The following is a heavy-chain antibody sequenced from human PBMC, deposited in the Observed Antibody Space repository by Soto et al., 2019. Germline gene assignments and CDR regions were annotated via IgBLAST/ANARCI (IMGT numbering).Heavy chain of an antibody. CDR1: GYTFTSYG. V-gene: IGHV1-18*01. CDR3: AGDWAAAGPFDY. D-gene: IGHD6-13*01. Sequence: ASVKVSCKASGYTFTSYGIIWVRQAPGQGLEWMGWISAYNGNTNYAQKLQGRVTMTTDTSTSTAYMELRSLRSDDTAVYYCAGDWAAAGPFDYRGQGTLVTVSS. CDR2: ISAYNGNT. J-gene: IGHJ4*02.